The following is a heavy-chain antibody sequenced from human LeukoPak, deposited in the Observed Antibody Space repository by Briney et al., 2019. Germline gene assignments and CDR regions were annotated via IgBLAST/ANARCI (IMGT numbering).Heavy chain of an antibody. D-gene: IGHD3-22*01. CDR3: ARAQYYASSGSYGY. V-gene: IGHV4-34*01. Sequence: SETPSLTCAVYGGSFSGYYWSWIRQPPGKGLKWIGEINHSGSTNYNPSLKSRVTISVDTSKNQFPLKLSSVTAADTAVYYCARAQYYASSGSYGYWGQGTLVTVSS. CDR2: INHSGST. J-gene: IGHJ4*02. CDR1: GGSFSGYY.